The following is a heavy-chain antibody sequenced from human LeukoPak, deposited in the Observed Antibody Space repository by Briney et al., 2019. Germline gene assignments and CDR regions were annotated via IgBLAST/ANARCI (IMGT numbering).Heavy chain of an antibody. V-gene: IGHV3-30*18. CDR2: MSYDGSNK. CDR3: AKDMVVRGVIIFDY. D-gene: IGHD3-10*01. CDR1: GFTFSSYG. Sequence: GGSLRLSCAASGFTFSSYGMHWVRQAPGKGLEWVAVMSYDGSNKYYADSVKGRFTISRDNSKNTLYLQMNSLRAEDTAVYYCAKDMVVRGVIIFDYWGQGTLVTVSS. J-gene: IGHJ4*02.